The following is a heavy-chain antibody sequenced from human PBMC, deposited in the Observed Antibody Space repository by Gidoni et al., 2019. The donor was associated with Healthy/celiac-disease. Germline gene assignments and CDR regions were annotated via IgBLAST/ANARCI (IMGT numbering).Heavy chain of an antibody. J-gene: IGHJ5*02. D-gene: IGHD3-22*01. CDR3: AKDARYYYDSAWFDP. CDR1: GFTFDDYA. CDR2: MSWNSGSI. V-gene: IGHV3-9*01. Sequence: EVQLVESGGGLVQPGRSLRLSCAAYGFTFDDYAMHWVRQAPGKGLEWVSGMSWNSGSIGYADSVKGRFTISRDNAKNSLYLQMNSLRAEDTALYYCAKDARYYYDSAWFDPWGQGTLVTVSS.